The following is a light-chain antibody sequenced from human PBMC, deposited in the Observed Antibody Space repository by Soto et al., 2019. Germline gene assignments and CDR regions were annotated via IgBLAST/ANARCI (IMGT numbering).Light chain of an antibody. CDR2: QDR. CDR1: KLGDKY. J-gene: IGLJ2*01. V-gene: IGLV3-1*01. CDR3: QAWDSSTGVV. Sequence: SYELTQPPSVSVFPGQTASITCSGDKLGDKYACWYQQKPGQSPVLVIYQDRKRPSGIPERFSGSNSGNTATLTISGTQAMDEADYYCQAWDSSTGVVFGGGTKLTVL.